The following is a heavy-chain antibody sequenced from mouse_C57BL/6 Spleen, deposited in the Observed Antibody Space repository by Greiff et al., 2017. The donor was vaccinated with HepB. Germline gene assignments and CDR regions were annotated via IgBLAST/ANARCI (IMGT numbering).Heavy chain of an antibody. J-gene: IGHJ4*01. CDR1: GYTFTGYW. D-gene: IGHD1-1*01. V-gene: IGHV1-9*01. CDR2: ILPGSGST. CDR3: ARLTLTTVVATDY. Sequence: VKLQQSGAELMKPGASVKLSCKATGYTFTGYWIEWVKQRPGHGLEWIGEILPGSGSTNYNEKFKGKATFTADTSSNTAYMQLSSLTTEDSAIYYCARLTLTTVVATDYWGQGTSVTVSS.